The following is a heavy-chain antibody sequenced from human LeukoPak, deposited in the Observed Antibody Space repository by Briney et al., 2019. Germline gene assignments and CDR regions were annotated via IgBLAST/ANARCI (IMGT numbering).Heavy chain of an antibody. D-gene: IGHD6-19*01. CDR2: IYYSGST. CDR1: GGSISSYY. V-gene: IGHV4-59*12. CDR3: AKDLTRGAVAGTNFDY. J-gene: IGHJ4*02. Sequence: SETLSLTCTVSGGSISSYYWSWIRQPPGKGLEWIGYIYYSGSTNYNPSLKSRVTISVDTSKNQFSLKLSSVTAADTAVYYCAKDLTRGAVAGTNFDYWGQGTLVTVSS.